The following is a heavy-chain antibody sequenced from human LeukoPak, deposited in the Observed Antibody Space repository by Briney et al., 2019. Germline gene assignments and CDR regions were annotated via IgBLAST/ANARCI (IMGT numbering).Heavy chain of an antibody. Sequence: TGGSLRLSCAQSGFTFSSDGMNWVGQAPGKGVGWVAVIWFDGSKKDYVDSVKCRFTTSRDNSKNTLYLQRNSLRAEDTAVYYCARVRFCSRTNCYGYLDHWGQGTQVTVSS. CDR3: ARVRFCSRTNCYGYLDH. D-gene: IGHD2-2*01. V-gene: IGHV3-33*01. CDR1: GFTFSSDG. CDR2: IWFDGSKK. J-gene: IGHJ4*02.